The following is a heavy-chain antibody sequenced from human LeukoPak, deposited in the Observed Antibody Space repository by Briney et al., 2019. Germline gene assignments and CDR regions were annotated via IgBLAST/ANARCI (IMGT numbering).Heavy chain of an antibody. Sequence: PSETLSLTCTVSGGSISSSSYYWGWIRQPPGKGLEWIGSIYYSGSTYYNPSLKSRATTSVDTSKNQFSLKLSSVTAADTAVYYCARDTRDAFDIWGQGTMVTVSS. CDR1: GGSISSSSYY. CDR2: IYYSGST. D-gene: IGHD1-26*01. J-gene: IGHJ3*02. CDR3: ARDTRDAFDI. V-gene: IGHV4-39*07.